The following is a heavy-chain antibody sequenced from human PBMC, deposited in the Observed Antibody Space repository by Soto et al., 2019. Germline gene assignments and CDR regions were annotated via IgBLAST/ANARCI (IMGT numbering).Heavy chain of an antibody. J-gene: IGHJ6*01. CDR1: GGSFSGYY. D-gene: IGHD4-17*01. V-gene: IGHV4-34*01. Sequence: SETLSLTCAVYGGSFSGYYWSWIRQPPGKGLEWIGEINHSGSTNYNPSLKSRVTISVDTSKNQFSLKLSSVTAADTAVYYCARAFYGDYADHCYGMDVWGQGTTVTVSA. CDR2: INHSGST. CDR3: ARAFYGDYADHCYGMDV.